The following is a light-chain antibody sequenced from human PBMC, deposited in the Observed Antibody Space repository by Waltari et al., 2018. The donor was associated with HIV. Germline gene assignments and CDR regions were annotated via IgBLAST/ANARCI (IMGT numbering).Light chain of an antibody. CDR2: RDD. J-gene: IGLJ3*02. V-gene: IGLV3-25*03. Sequence: SLGLTQPPSVSVSPGQTATIPCSGDVLSYQYAYWYQLRPGQAPVTLIYRDDERPSRIPERFSGSSSGTTAALTIAGVQAEDEADYYCQSRDRTGTLVLFGGGTKLTVL. CDR3: QSRDRTGTLVL. CDR1: VLSYQY.